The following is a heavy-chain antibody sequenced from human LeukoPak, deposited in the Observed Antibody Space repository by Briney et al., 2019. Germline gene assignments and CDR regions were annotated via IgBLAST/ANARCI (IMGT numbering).Heavy chain of an antibody. Sequence: GGSLRLSCAASGFTVSSNYMSWVRQAPGKGLEWVSVIYSGGSTYYADSVKGRFTISRDNSKNTLYLQMNSLRAEDTAVYYCARTSGWYGDHGAFDIWGQGTMVTVSS. D-gene: IGHD6-19*01. V-gene: IGHV3-66*01. CDR2: IYSGGST. CDR3: ARTSGWYGDHGAFDI. CDR1: GFTVSSNY. J-gene: IGHJ3*02.